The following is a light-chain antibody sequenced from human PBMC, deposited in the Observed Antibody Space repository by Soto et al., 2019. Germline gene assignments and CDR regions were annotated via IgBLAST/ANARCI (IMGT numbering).Light chain of an antibody. CDR2: GAS. CDR1: QSVSSSY. CDR3: QQYGGSPLIT. V-gene: IGKV3-20*01. J-gene: IGKJ5*01. Sequence: ELVLTQSPGTLSLSPGERATLSCRASQSVSSSYLAWYQQKPGQAPSLLIYGASSRATGIPDRFSGSGPGTDFSRTISRLEPEDSAVYYCQQYGGSPLITFGQGTRLEIK.